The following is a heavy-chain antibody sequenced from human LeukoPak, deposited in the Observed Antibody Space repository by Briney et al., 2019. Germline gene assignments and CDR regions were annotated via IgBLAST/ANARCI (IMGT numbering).Heavy chain of an antibody. Sequence: ASVKVSCKASGYTFTSYGISWVRQAPGQGLEWMGWISAYNGNTNYAQKLQGRVTMTTDTSTSTAYVELRSLRSDDTAVYYCARDLTVAAEYFQHWGQGTLVTVSS. CDR2: ISAYNGNT. CDR1: GYTFTSYG. D-gene: IGHD6-19*01. V-gene: IGHV1-18*01. J-gene: IGHJ1*01. CDR3: ARDLTVAAEYFQH.